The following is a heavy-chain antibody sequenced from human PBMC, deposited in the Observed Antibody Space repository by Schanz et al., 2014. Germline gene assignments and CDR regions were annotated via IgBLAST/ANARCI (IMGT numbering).Heavy chain of an antibody. CDR1: GYSFSAYY. Sequence: QVPLVQSGAELKNPWASVKVSCKASGYSFSAYYIHWMRQAPGQGLEWLGRFTHISQKFQGRVTMTRDTSSTTAYMELNSLRSDDTAVYYCVRELSGGTFDYWGQGALVTVSS. CDR2: FT. CDR3: VRELSGGTFDY. V-gene: IGHV1-2*06. D-gene: IGHD1-1*01. J-gene: IGHJ4*02.